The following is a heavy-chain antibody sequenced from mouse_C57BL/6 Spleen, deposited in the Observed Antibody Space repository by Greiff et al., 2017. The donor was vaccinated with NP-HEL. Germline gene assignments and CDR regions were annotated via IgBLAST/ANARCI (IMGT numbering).Heavy chain of an antibody. CDR2: ISYDGSN. CDR1: GYSITSGYY. Sequence: EVQLQQSGPGLVKPSQSLSLTCSVTGYSITSGYYWNWIRQFPGNKLEWMGYISYDGSNNYNPSLKNRISITRDTSKNQFFLKLNSVTTEDTATYYCARDEDGNSDYAMDYWGQGTSVTVSS. V-gene: IGHV3-6*01. J-gene: IGHJ4*01. D-gene: IGHD2-1*01. CDR3: ARDEDGNSDYAMDY.